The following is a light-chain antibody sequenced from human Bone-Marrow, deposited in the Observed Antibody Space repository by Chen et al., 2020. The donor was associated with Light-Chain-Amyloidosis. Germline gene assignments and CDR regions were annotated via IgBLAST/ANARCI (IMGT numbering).Light chain of an antibody. CDR3: NTYTSGSTL. V-gene: IGLV2-14*01. CDR1: SGDVGGYNY. J-gene: IGLJ2*01. Sequence: SALTQPASVSGSPGQSITISCTGTSGDVGGYNYVSSYQQHLGNAPKLMIYDVSNRTSGLSTRFCGSKTGKSTSRTISGLQAEDEDEYYGNTYTSGSTLFGGGTKLTVL. CDR2: DVS.